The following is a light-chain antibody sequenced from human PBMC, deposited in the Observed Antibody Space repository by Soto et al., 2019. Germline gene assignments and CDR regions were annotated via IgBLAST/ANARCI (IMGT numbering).Light chain of an antibody. CDR1: SSDVGGYNY. V-gene: IGLV2-14*03. CDR2: DVS. CDR3: SSYTASSTYV. J-gene: IGLJ1*01. Sequence: QSVLNQPASVSGSPGQSITISCTGTSSDVGGYNYVSWYQHHPGKAPKLMIFDVSNRPSGVSNRFSGSKSGNTASLTISGLQAEDEADYYCSSYTASSTYVFGTGTKLTVL.